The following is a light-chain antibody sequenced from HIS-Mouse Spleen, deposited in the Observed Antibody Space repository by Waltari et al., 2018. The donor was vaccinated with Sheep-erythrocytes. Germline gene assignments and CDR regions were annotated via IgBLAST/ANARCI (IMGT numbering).Light chain of an antibody. CDR1: SSNIGSNT. CDR3: AAWDDSLNGYV. Sequence: QSVLTQPPSASGTPGQRVTISCSGSSSNIGSNTVNWYQQLPGTAPKLLIYSTNQRPPGVPDRCAGSKSGTSASLAISGLQSEDEADYYCAAWDDSLNGYVFGTGTKVTVL. V-gene: IGLV1-44*01. CDR2: STN. J-gene: IGLJ1*01.